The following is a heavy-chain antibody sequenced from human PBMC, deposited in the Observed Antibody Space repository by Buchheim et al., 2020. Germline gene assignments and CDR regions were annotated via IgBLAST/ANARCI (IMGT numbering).Heavy chain of an antibody. Sequence: QVQLQESGPGLVKPSGTLSLTCAVSGGSVSSSFWWSWVRQPPGKGLECIGELYHSGTTNYNPSLESRVPISLDKSNNQFSLRLTSVTAADTAVYYCARGLGAGDYWGQGTL. CDR2: LYHSGTT. D-gene: IGHD1-26*01. J-gene: IGHJ4*02. CDR1: GGSVSSSFW. CDR3: ARGLGAGDY. V-gene: IGHV4-4*02.